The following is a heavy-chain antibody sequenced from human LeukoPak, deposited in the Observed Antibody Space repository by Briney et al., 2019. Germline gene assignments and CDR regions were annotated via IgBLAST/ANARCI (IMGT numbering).Heavy chain of an antibody. D-gene: IGHD6-13*01. J-gene: IGHJ5*02. CDR3: ARVLRGIAAAGTRWFDP. CDR1: GYTFTGYY. Sequence: ASVKVSCKASGYTFTGYYVHWVRQAPGQGLDWMGWINPNSGGTNYAQKFQGRVTMTRDTSISTAYMELSRLRSDDTAVYYCARVLRGIAAAGTRWFDPWGQGTLVTVSS. CDR2: INPNSGGT. V-gene: IGHV1-2*02.